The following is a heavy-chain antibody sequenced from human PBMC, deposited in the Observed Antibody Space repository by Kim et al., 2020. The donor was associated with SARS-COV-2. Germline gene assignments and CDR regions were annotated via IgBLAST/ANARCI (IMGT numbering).Heavy chain of an antibody. Sequence: SETLSLTCAVYGGSFSGYYWSWIRQPPGKGLEWIGEINHSGSTNYNPSLKSRVTISVDTSKNQFSLKLSSVTAADTAVYYCARFQGVRGEMGLEYYYYGMDVWGQGTTVTVSS. CDR2: INHSGST. CDR1: GGSFSGYY. V-gene: IGHV4-34*01. J-gene: IGHJ6*02. D-gene: IGHD3-10*01. CDR3: ARFQGVRGEMGLEYYYYGMDV.